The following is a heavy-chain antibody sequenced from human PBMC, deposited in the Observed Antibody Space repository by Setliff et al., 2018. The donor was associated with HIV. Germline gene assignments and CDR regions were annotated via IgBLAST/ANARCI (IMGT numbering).Heavy chain of an antibody. V-gene: IGHV4-61*02. Sequence: SETLSLTCTVSGAYMSTGGDYWSWIRQPAGKGLEWIGRIYTSGSTNYNPSLKSRVTISVDTSKNQFSLKLSSVSAADTAVYYCARQRAGPDYWGQGTLVTVSS. CDR1: GAYMSTGGDY. CDR2: IYTSGST. CDR3: ARQRAGPDY. J-gene: IGHJ4*02.